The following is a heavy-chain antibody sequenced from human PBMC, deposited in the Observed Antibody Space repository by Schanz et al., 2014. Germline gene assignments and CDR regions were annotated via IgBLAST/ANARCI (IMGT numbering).Heavy chain of an antibody. D-gene: IGHD3-3*01. Sequence: EVQLVESGGGLVQPGGSLRLSCAASGFTFSSYGMSWVRQAPGKGLEWVANIKQDESERSYVDSVKGRFTISRDNAKNSLYLQMNSLRAEDTAVYYCARDKGGYYPFDYWGQGTLVTVSS. CDR1: GFTFSSYG. CDR3: ARDKGGYYPFDY. CDR2: IKQDESER. J-gene: IGHJ4*02. V-gene: IGHV3-7*01.